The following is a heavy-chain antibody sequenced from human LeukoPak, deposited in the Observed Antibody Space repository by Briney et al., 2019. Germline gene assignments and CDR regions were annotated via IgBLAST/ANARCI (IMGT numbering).Heavy chain of an antibody. D-gene: IGHD3-10*01. V-gene: IGHV3-30*02. CDR1: GLTFSSYG. CDR2: IRYDGSNK. CDR3: AKDTIAQLFDY. Sequence: GGSLRLSCAASGLTFSSYGMHWVRQAPGKGLEWVAFIRYDGSNKYYADSVKGRFTISRDNSKNTLYLQMNSLRAEDTAVYYCAKDTIAQLFDYWGQGTLVTVSS. J-gene: IGHJ4*02.